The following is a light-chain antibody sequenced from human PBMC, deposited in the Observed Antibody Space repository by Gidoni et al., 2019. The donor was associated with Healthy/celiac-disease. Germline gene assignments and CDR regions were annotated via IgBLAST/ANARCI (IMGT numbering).Light chain of an antibody. V-gene: IGKV3-11*01. Sequence: IVLTQSPVTLSLSPGERATLSCRASQSVNSYLAWYQQKPGQAPRLLIYDASNRATGIPARFSGSGSETDFALTISSLESEDFAVYYCQQRSYWPLTFGGGTKVEIK. J-gene: IGKJ4*01. CDR2: DAS. CDR1: QSVNSY. CDR3: QQRSYWPLT.